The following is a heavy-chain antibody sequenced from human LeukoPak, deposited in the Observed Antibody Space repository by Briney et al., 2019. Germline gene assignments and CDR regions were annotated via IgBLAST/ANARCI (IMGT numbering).Heavy chain of an antibody. CDR2: INPNSGGT. CDR1: GYTFTGYY. J-gene: IGHJ5*02. V-gene: IGHV1-2*02. CDR3: ARDPFWSGYYKGVGFDP. Sequence: ASVKVSCKASGYTFTGYYMHWVRQAPGQGLEWMGWINPNSGGTNYAQKSQGRVTMTRDTSISTAYMELSRLRSDDTAVYYCARDPFWSGYYKGVGFDPWGQGTLVTVSS. D-gene: IGHD3-3*01.